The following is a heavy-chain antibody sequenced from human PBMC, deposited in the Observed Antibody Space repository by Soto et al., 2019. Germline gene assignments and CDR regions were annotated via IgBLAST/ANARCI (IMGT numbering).Heavy chain of an antibody. CDR3: ARGSGYEYYYYYGMDV. D-gene: IGHD5-12*01. Sequence: VVSLRLSCAASGFTVSSNYMGWVRQAPVKGLEWVSVIYSGGSTYYADSVKGRFTISRDNSKNTLYLQMNSLRAEDTAVYYCARGSGYEYYYYYGMDVWGQRTTVTVSS. V-gene: IGHV3-66*01. J-gene: IGHJ6*02. CDR1: GFTVSSNY. CDR2: IYSGGST.